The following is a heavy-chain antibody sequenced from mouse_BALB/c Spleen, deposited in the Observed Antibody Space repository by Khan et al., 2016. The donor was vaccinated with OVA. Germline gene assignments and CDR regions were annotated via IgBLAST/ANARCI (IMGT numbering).Heavy chain of an antibody. CDR3: AKDPPYYGLDY. CDR1: GFSLTDYA. V-gene: IGHV2-6-5*01. CDR2: IWAGGSK. Sequence: VKLLESGPGLVAPSQSLSITCSVSGFSLTDYAVSWIRQPPGKGLAWLGVIWAGGSKYYTSVLKSRVSISKDNSKSQVFLKGNSLQTDDTAMYYCAKDPPYYGLDYWGQGTSVTVSS. J-gene: IGHJ4*01.